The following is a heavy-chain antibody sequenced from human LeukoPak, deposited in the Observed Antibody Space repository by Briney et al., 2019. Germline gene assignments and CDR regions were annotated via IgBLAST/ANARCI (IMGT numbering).Heavy chain of an antibody. J-gene: IGHJ4*02. CDR2: INPSGGST. CDR1: GYTFSSTYY. CDR3: AREGGPFRPLDY. V-gene: IGHV1-46*01. Sequence: GASVKLSCKASGYTFSSTYYMHWVRQAPGQGLEWMGIINPSGGSTSYAQKFQGRVTMTRDTSTSTVYMELSSLRSEDTAVYYCAREGGPFRPLDYSGQGTLVTVSS. D-gene: IGHD2/OR15-2a*01.